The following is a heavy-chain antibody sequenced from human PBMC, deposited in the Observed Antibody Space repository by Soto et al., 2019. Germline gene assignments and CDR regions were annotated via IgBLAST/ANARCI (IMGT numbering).Heavy chain of an antibody. Sequence: GGSLRLSCAASGFTFSSYGMHWVRQAPGKGLEWVAVISYDGSNKYYADSVKGRFTISRDNSKNTLYLQMNSLRAEDTAVYYCAKDPTSYYDSSGYYYETHFDYWGQGTLVTVSS. CDR1: GFTFSSYG. J-gene: IGHJ4*02. V-gene: IGHV3-30*18. CDR3: AKDPTSYYDSSGYYYETHFDY. D-gene: IGHD3-22*01. CDR2: ISYDGSNK.